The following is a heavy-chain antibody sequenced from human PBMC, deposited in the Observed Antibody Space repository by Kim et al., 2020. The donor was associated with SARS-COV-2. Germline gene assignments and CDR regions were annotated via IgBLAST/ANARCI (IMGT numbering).Heavy chain of an antibody. V-gene: IGHV3-21*01. D-gene: IGHD5-12*01. CDR2: ISSSSSYI. CDR3: ARDSRRWLRGPNDY. J-gene: IGHJ4*02. CDR1: GFTFSSYS. Sequence: GGSLRLSCAASGFTFSSYSMNWVRQAPGKGLEWVSSISSSSSYIYYADSVKGRFTISRDNAKNSLYLQMNSLRAEDTAVYYCARDSRRWLRGPNDYWGQGTLVTVSS.